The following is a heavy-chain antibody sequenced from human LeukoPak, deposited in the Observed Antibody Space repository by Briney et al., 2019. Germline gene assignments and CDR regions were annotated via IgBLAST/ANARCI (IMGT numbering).Heavy chain of an antibody. Sequence: ASVKVSCKASGYAFTDYYIHWVRQAPGQGLEWMGWIAPNTGGTNYAQRFQGRVTMTRDTSINTANMELRSLTSDDTAVYYCARDLPGDGHNSAYDVWGQGTMVTVSS. CDR3: ARDLPGDGHNSAYDV. CDR2: IAPNTGGT. J-gene: IGHJ3*01. D-gene: IGHD5-24*01. CDR1: GYAFTDYY. V-gene: IGHV1-2*02.